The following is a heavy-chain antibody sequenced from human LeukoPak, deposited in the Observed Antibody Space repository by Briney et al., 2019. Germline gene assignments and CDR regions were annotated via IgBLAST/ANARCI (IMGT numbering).Heavy chain of an antibody. Sequence: GSLRLSCAASGFTFSSYWMSWVRQAPGKGLEWVANIKQDGSEKYYVDSVKGRFTISRDNAKNSLYLQMNSLRAEDTAVYYCARDGIFGVVTTGYYYYMDVWGKGTTVTVSS. V-gene: IGHV3-7*01. J-gene: IGHJ6*03. CDR3: ARDGIFGVVTTGYYYYMDV. CDR1: GFTFSSYW. CDR2: IKQDGSEK. D-gene: IGHD3-3*01.